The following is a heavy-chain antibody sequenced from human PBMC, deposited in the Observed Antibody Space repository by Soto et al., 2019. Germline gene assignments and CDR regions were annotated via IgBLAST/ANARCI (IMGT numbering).Heavy chain of an antibody. J-gene: IGHJ6*02. CDR1: GGTLSNYG. D-gene: IGHD4-17*01. CDR3: SRGDATKIVVTTYYAMDV. CDR2: NLPAFGTA. Sequence: QVQLVQSGAEVKKPGSSVRVSCKASGGTLSNYGISWVRQAPGQGLEWMGGNLPAFGTANYAQKFQGRVRITADESKSTVYTDVTSLRSEDTAVYYCSRGDATKIVVTTYYAMDVWGQGTTVSVSS. V-gene: IGHV1-69*12.